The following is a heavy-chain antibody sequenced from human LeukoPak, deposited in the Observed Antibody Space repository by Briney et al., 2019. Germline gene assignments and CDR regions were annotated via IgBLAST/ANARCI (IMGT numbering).Heavy chain of an antibody. J-gene: IGHJ5*02. V-gene: IGHV4-4*07. CDR2: IHTSENT. CDR1: GASISSYY. CDR3: ARVEDLYANWFDP. D-gene: IGHD3-16*01. Sequence: SETLSLTCSVSGASISSYYWSWIRQPAGKGLEWIGRIHTSENTNYNPPLKSRVTMSVDASKNQFSLRLSSVTAADTAVYYCARVEDLYANWFDPWGQGTLVTVSS.